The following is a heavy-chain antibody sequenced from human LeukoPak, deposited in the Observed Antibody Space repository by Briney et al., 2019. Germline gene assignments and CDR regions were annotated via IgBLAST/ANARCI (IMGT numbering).Heavy chain of an antibody. D-gene: IGHD2-15*01. CDR1: GGSISSGDYY. V-gene: IGHV4-30-4*08. CDR2: IYYSGST. Sequence: SETLSLTCTVSGGSISSGDYYWSWIRQPPGKGLEWIGYIYYSGSTYYNPSLKSRVTILVDTSKNQFSLKLSSVTAADTAVYYCARDMMEAFDIWGQGTMVTVSS. J-gene: IGHJ3*02. CDR3: ARDMMEAFDI.